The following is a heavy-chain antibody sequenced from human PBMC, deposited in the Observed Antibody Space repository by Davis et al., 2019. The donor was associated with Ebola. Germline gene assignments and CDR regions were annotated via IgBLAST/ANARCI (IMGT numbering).Heavy chain of an antibody. D-gene: IGHD3-3*01. CDR3: ARYLRLRFLEWLSGGWFDP. J-gene: IGHJ5*02. V-gene: IGHV4-39*01. CDR2: IDYSGGT. Sequence: SETLSLTCAVSGGSISSFGYYWVWIRQPPEKGLEWIGSIDYSGGTYDNLSLKSRVIMSVDTSKSQVSLKPSSVTAADTAVYYCARYLRLRFLEWLSGGWFDPWGQGTLVTVSS. CDR1: GGSISSFGYY.